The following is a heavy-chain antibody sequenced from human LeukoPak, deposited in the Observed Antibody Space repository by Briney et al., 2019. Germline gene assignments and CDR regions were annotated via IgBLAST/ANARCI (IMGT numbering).Heavy chain of an antibody. D-gene: IGHD5-18*01. J-gene: IGHJ4*02. Sequence: GGSLRLSCAASGFTFSNAWMSWVRQAPGKGLEWVGRIKSKTDGGTTDYAAPVKGRFTISRDDSKNTLYLQMNSLKTEDTAVYYCTTDARIQLWLSGYYFDYWGRGTLVTVSS. CDR3: TTDARIQLWLSGYYFDY. CDR1: GFTFSNAW. V-gene: IGHV3-15*01. CDR2: IKSKTDGGTT.